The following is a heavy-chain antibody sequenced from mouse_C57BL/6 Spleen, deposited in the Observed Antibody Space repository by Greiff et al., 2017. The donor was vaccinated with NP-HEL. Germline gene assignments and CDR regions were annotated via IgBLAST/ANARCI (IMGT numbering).Heavy chain of an antibody. CDR3: ATYYNNYWFAY. Sequence: QVQLKESGPELVKPGASVKLSCKASGYTFTSYDIHWVQQRPGQGLEWIGWIYPRDGSTNYNEKFKGKATLTVDTSSSTAYMELLSLTSEDSAVYFCATYYNNYWFAYWGQGTLVTVSA. CDR2: IYPRDGST. J-gene: IGHJ3*01. D-gene: IGHD2-5*01. V-gene: IGHV1-85*01. CDR1: GYTFTSYD.